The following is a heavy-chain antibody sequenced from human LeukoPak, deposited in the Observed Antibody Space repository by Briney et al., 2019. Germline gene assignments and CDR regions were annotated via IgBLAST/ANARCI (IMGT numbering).Heavy chain of an antibody. J-gene: IGHJ5*02. CDR3: ARDQREAWFDP. Sequence: SETLSLTCTVSGGSISSGGYYWSWIRQHPGKGLEWIGYIYYSGSTYYNPSLKSRVTISVDTSKNQFSLKLSSVTAADTAVYYCARDQREAWFDPWGQGTLVTVSS. CDR1: GGSISSGGYY. CDR2: IYYSGST. V-gene: IGHV4-31*03. D-gene: IGHD6-25*01.